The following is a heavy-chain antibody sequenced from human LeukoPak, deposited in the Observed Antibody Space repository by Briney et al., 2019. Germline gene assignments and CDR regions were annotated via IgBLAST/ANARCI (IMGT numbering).Heavy chain of an antibody. J-gene: IGHJ4*02. D-gene: IGHD3-3*01. CDR2: ISYDGSNK. V-gene: IGHV3-30*03. CDR3: ARVITPPSITIFGVVTPPYFDY. CDR1: GFTFSSYG. Sequence: GRSLRLSCAASGFTFSSYGMHWVRQAPGKGLEWVAVISYDGSNKYYADSVKGRFTISRDNSKNTLYLQMNSLRAEDTAVYYCARVITPPSITIFGVVTPPYFDYWGQGTLVTVSS.